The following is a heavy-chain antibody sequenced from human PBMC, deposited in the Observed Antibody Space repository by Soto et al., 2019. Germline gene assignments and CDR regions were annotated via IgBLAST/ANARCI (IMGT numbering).Heavy chain of an antibody. Sequence: SVKVSCKASGGTFSSYAISWVRQAPGQGLEWMGGIIPIFGTANYAQKFQGRVTITADESTSTAYMELSSLRSEDTAVYYCASIHRPTVTTFYYYYGMDVWGQGTTVTVSS. CDR1: GGTFSSYA. J-gene: IGHJ6*02. CDR3: ASIHRPTVTTFYYYYGMDV. CDR2: IIPIFGTA. D-gene: IGHD4-17*01. V-gene: IGHV1-69*13.